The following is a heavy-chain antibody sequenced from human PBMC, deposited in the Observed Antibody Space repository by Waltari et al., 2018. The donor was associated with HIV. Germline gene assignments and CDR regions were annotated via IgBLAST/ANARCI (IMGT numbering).Heavy chain of an antibody. D-gene: IGHD1-26*01. CDR2: ITSEAYGGTA. CDR3: SRPSGPLHSYGMDV. J-gene: IGHJ6*02. V-gene: IGHV3-49*05. CDR1: GFTFGAYG. Sequence: EVHLMESGGGLVKPGRSLRLSCRGSGFTFGAYGLSGFRQAPGKGLEWVGFITSEAYGGTAEDAASVTGRFTISREDSKSTAYMQMNRLESEDTGVYFCSRPSGPLHSYGMDVWGQGTTVIVSS.